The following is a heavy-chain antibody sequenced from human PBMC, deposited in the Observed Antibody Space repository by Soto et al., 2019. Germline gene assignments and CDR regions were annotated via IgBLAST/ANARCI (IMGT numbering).Heavy chain of an antibody. CDR3: ARVLAVAGTLDY. CDR1: GGSISSYY. D-gene: IGHD6-19*01. Sequence: SETLSLTCTVAGGSISSYYWSWIRQPPGKGLEWIGYIYYSGSTNYNPSLKSRVTISVDTSKNQFSLKLSSVTAADTAVYYCARVLAVAGTLDYWGQGTLVTVSS. CDR2: IYYSGST. J-gene: IGHJ4*02. V-gene: IGHV4-59*01.